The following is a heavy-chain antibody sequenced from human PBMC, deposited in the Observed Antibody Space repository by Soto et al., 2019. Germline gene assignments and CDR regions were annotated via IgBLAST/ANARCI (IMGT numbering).Heavy chain of an antibody. D-gene: IGHD2-15*01. V-gene: IGHV3-9*01. CDR1: GFTFDDYA. CDR3: AKDLLKGYCSGGSCSTFDY. Sequence: GGSLRLSCAASGFTFDDYAMHWVRQAPGKGLEWVSGISWNSGSIGYADSVKGRFTISRDNAKNSLYLQMNSLRAEDTALYYCAKDLLKGYCSGGSCSTFDYWGHGTLVTVSS. CDR2: ISWNSGSI. J-gene: IGHJ4*01.